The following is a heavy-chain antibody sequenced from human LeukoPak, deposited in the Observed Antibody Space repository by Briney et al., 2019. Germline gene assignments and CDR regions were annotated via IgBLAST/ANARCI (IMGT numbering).Heavy chain of an antibody. CDR2: ISYDGSNK. D-gene: IGHD5-18*01. CDR3: AKAGAWIQLSP. V-gene: IGHV3-30*18. Sequence: SGGSLRLSCAASGFTFSNYGMHWVRQAPGKGLEWVAVISYDGSNKYYADSVKGRFTISRDNSKNTLYLQMNSLRAEDTAVYYCAKAGAWIQLSPWGQGTLVTVSS. J-gene: IGHJ5*02. CDR1: GFTFSNYG.